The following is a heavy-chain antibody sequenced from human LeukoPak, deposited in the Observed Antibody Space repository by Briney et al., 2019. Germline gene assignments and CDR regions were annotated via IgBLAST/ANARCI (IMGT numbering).Heavy chain of an antibody. CDR1: GGSISSYY. CDR3: ARDPILSGGHSSGYYYLPYYYYGMDV. V-gene: IGHV4-4*07. J-gene: IGHJ6*02. Sequence: SETLSLTCTVSGGSISSYYWSWIRQPAGKGLEWIGRIYTSGSTNYNPSLKSRVTISVDTSRNQFSLKLSSVTAADTAVYYCARDPILSGGHSSGYYYLPYYYYGMDVWGQGTTVTVSS. CDR2: IYTSGST. D-gene: IGHD3-22*01.